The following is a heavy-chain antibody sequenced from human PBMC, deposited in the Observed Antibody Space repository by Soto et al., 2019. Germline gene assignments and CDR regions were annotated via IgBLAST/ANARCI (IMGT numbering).Heavy chain of an antibody. CDR2: ISAYNGNT. CDR3: ARDQHPITMIVVVIKRADAFDI. CDR1: GYTFTSYG. J-gene: IGHJ3*02. V-gene: IGHV1-18*01. D-gene: IGHD3-22*01. Sequence: ASVKVSCKASGYTFTSYGISWVRQAPGQGLEWMGWISAYNGNTNYAQKPQGRVTMTTDTSTSTAYMELRSLRSDDTAVYYCARDQHPITMIVVVIKRADAFDIWGQGTMVTVSS.